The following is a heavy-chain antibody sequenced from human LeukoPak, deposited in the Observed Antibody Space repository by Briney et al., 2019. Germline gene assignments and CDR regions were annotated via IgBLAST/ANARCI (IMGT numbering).Heavy chain of an antibody. CDR2: INQEGRVK. V-gene: IGHV3-7*01. CDR3: ARELSSGWYYIDY. J-gene: IGHJ4*02. CDR1: GFSLDKYW. D-gene: IGHD6-19*01. Sequence: GGSLRLSRADSGFSLDKYWLDWGRQAPGKGREWVAQINQEGRVKQYVDSVKGRFTISRDNGKKIVSLQMSSLRAEDTAVYNCARELSSGWYYIDYWGQGTLVTVSS.